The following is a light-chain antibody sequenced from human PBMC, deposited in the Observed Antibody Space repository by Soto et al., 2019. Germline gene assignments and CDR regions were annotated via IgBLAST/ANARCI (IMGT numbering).Light chain of an antibody. J-gene: IGKJ1*01. CDR3: PQYGSSGT. Sequence: EIGFAGSPGSLSWSPGERSTVSCRARQSVSSSYFAWYQQKPAQAPRLLIYAASNRATGIPDRFSGSGSGTDFTLTISRLEPEDFAVYYCPQYGSSGTFGHGPTGDIK. CDR1: QSVSSSY. V-gene: IGKV3-20*01. CDR2: AAS.